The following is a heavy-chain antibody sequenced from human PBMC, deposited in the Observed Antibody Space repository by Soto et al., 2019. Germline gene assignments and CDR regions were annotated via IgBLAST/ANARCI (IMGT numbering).Heavy chain of an antibody. J-gene: IGHJ5*02. Sequence: GGSLRLSCAASGFTFSSYGMHWVRQAPGKGLEWVAVIWYDGSNKYYADSVKGRFTISRDNSKNTLYLQMNSLRAEDTAVYYCARDEGPPYGSGSSENWFDPWGQGTLVTVSS. CDR1: GFTFSSYG. V-gene: IGHV3-33*01. CDR3: ARDEGPPYGSGSSENWFDP. CDR2: IWYDGSNK. D-gene: IGHD3-10*01.